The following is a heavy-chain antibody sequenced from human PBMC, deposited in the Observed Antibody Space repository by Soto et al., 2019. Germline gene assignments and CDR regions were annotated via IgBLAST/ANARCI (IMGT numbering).Heavy chain of an antibody. D-gene: IGHD5-12*01. V-gene: IGHV6-1*01. J-gene: IGHJ5*02. CDR3: AKGDNLGPKTGYAFDP. CDR2: TYFRSKWYN. CDR1: GDSVSSNTAS. Sequence: SQSLSLTCAILGDSVSSNTASWGWIRQSPSRSLEWLGRTYFRSKWYNDYAVSVKSRIIINPDTPNSQFSLQLNTVTTEDTAVYFCAKGDNLGPKTGYAFDPWGQGIMVNASS.